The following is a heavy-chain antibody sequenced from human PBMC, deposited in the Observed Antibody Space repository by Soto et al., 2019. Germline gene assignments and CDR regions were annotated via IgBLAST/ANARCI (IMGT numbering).Heavy chain of an antibody. J-gene: IGHJ4*02. D-gene: IGHD3-3*01. CDR2: IYHSGST. CDR3: ARGQRDYDFWSGYYEYYFDY. CDR1: GYSISSGYY. V-gene: IGHV4-38-2*02. Sequence: SETLSLTCTVSGYSISSGYYWGWIRQPPGKGLEWIGSIYHSGSTYYNPSVKSRVTISVDTSKNRFSLKLSSVTAADTAVYYCARGQRDYDFWSGYYEYYFDYWGQGTLVTVSS.